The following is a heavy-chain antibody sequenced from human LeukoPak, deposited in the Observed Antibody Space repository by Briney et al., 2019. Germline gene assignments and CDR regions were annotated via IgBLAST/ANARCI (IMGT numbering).Heavy chain of an antibody. J-gene: IGHJ4*02. V-gene: IGHV3-23*01. CDR3: ATLHTPFDY. CDR1: GFTFCSYG. CDR2: ISSSGGNT. Sequence: GGSLRLSCAASGFTFCSYGMSWVRQAPGKGLEWVSSISSSGGNTYYAGSVRGRFTISRDNSKNTLYLQMNSLRAEDTAVYFCATLHTPFDYWGQGILVTVSS. D-gene: IGHD2-15*01.